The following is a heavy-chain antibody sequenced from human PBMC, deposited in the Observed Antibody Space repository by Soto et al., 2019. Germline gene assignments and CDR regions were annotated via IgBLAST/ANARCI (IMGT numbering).Heavy chain of an antibody. J-gene: IGHJ5*02. CDR2: IYYSGST. V-gene: IGHV4-59*01. Sequence: QVQLQESGPGLVKPSETLSLTCTVSGGSISSYYWSWIRQPPGKGLEWIGYIYYSGSTNYNPSLKSRVTISVDTSKNQFSLKLSSVTAADTAVYYCARGGSGLAYYDFWSGYRWFDPWGQGTLVTVSS. D-gene: IGHD3-3*01. CDR1: GGSISSYY. CDR3: ARGGSGLAYYDFWSGYRWFDP.